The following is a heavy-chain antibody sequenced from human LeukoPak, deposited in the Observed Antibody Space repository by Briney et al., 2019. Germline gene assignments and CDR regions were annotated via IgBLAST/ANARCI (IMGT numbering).Heavy chain of an antibody. CDR2: MQSSGNS. CDR3: ARDKRHSYGRYFDH. J-gene: IGHJ4*02. Sequence: PSETLSLTCSVSGDSISTYHWNWIRKQPGKGRECIAFMQSSGNSNYNPSLKSRVTMFVDTSKNQFVLNLRSVTAADTAVYYCARDKRHSYGRYFDHWGQGMLVTVSS. CDR1: GDSISTYH. D-gene: IGHD5-18*01. V-gene: IGHV4-59*01.